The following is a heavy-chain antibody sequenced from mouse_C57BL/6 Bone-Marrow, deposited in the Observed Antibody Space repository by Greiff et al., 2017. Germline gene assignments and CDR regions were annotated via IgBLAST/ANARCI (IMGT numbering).Heavy chain of an antibody. CDR3: ARLGSYYYAMDY. V-gene: IGHV1-26*01. CDR1: GYTFTDYY. CDR2: INPKNGGT. D-gene: IGHD3-1*01. J-gene: IGHJ4*01. Sequence: EVQLQQSGPELVKPGASVKISCKASGYTFTDYYMNWVKQSHGKSLEWIGDINPKNGGTSYNQKFKGKATLTVDKSSSTAYMELRSLTSEDSAVYYCARLGSYYYAMDYWGQGTSVTVSS.